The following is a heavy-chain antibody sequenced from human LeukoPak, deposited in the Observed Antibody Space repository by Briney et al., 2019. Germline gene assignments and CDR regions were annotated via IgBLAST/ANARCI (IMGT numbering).Heavy chain of an antibody. CDR3: ARDPILVRGYFDY. CDR2: MWYDGSNK. Sequence: PGGSLRLSCAASGFTFSSYGMHWVRQAPGKGLEWVAVMWYDGSNKYYADSVKGRFTISRDNSKNTLHLQMNSLRPEDTAIYYCARDPILVRGYFDYWGQGTLVTVSS. J-gene: IGHJ4*02. CDR1: GFTFSSYG. D-gene: IGHD3-10*01. V-gene: IGHV3-33*01.